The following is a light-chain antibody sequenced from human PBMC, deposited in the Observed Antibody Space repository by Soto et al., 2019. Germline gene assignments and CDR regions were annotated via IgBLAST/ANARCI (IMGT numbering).Light chain of an antibody. J-gene: IGKJ4*01. Sequence: DIQMTQSPSTLSASVGDRVTITFLASQGISRWLAWYQQRPGKAPKLLIYDASTLHSGVSSRFSGSGSGTEFTLTISSLQPEDIATYYCQQYDNLLPLTFGGGTKVDIK. CDR2: DAS. V-gene: IGKV1-5*01. CDR3: QQYDNLLPLT. CDR1: QGISRW.